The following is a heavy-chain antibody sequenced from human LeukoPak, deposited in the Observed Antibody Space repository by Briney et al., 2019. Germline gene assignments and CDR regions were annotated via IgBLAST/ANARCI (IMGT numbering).Heavy chain of an antibody. CDR1: GFTFRSYG. V-gene: IGHV3-30*02. CDR3: AKPKYCSSTSCQQPADY. J-gene: IGHJ4*02. D-gene: IGHD2-2*01. Sequence: GGSLRLSCAASGFTFRSYGMHWVRQAPGKGLEWVAFIRYDGSNKYYADSVKGRFTISRDNSKNTLYLQMNSLRAKDTAVYYCAKPKYCSSTSCQQPADYWGQGTLVTVSS. CDR2: IRYDGSNK.